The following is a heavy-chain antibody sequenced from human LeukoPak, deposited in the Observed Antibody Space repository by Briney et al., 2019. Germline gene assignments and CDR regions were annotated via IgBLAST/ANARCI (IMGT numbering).Heavy chain of an antibody. CDR3: ARDPNGYCSGGSCYSEVGFDP. J-gene: IGHJ5*02. D-gene: IGHD2-15*01. Sequence: SETLSLTCTVSGYSISSGYFWGWIRQPPGKGLEWIGSIYHSGSTYYNPSLKSRVTISVDTSKNQFSLKLSSVTAADTAVYYCARDPNGYCSGGSCYSEVGFDPWGQGTLVTVSS. V-gene: IGHV4-38-2*02. CDR2: IYHSGST. CDR1: GYSISSGYF.